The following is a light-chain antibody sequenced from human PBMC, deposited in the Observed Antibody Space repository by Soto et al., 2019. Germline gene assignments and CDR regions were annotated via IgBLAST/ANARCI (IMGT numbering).Light chain of an antibody. Sequence: IQMTQSPSTLSASVGDTVTITCRASESIYSWLAGSKQIPGKAPQLLIYKTSTLHGGVTSRFSGSGSAAEYTLTISSLQPDDFATYFCQEYNTSSRTFGQGTRV. CDR1: ESIYSW. CDR3: QEYNTSSRT. J-gene: IGKJ1*01. V-gene: IGKV1-5*03. CDR2: KTS.